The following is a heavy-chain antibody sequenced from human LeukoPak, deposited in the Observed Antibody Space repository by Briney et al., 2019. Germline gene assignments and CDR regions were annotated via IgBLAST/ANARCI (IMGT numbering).Heavy chain of an antibody. D-gene: IGHD6-13*01. J-gene: IGHJ4*02. CDR2: IIPIFGTA. Sequence: SVKVSCKASGGTFSSYAISWVRQAPGQGLEWMGGIIPIFGTANYAQKFQGRVTITADESTSTAYMELSSLRSEDTAVYCCARDGRIAAAGTAYYFDYWGQGTLVTVSS. CDR1: GGTFSSYA. V-gene: IGHV1-69*13. CDR3: ARDGRIAAAGTAYYFDY.